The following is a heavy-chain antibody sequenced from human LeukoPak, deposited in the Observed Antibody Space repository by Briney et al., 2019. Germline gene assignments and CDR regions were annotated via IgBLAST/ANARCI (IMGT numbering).Heavy chain of an antibody. V-gene: IGHV3-43*01. CDR2: ISWDGGST. CDR1: GFTFDDYT. D-gene: IGHD6-6*01. CDR3: AKDSSSSLTFDY. J-gene: IGHJ4*02. Sequence: GGSLRLSCAASGFTFDDYTMHWVRRAPGKGLEWVSLISWDGGSTYYADSVKGRFTISRDNSKNSLYLQMNSLRTEDTALYYCAKDSSSSLTFDYWGQGTLVTVSS.